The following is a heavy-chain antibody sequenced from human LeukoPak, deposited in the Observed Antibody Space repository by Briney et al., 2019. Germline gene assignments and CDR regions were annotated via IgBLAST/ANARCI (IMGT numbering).Heavy chain of an antibody. CDR2: IYSGGNT. J-gene: IGHJ5*02. V-gene: IGHV3-53*01. CDR1: GFTVSSAY. D-gene: IGHD2-15*01. CDR3: ARDRGRHP. Sequence: GGSLRLSCAASGFTVSSAYMSWVRQAPGTGLEWVSVIYSGGNTYYADSVKGRFTISRDNSKNTLYLQMNSLRAEDTAFYYCARDRGRHPWGQGTLVTVSS.